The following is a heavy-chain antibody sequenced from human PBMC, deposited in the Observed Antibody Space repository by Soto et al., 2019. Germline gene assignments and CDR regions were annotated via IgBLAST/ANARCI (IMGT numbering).Heavy chain of an antibody. V-gene: IGHV3-74*01. CDR1: GFTFSSYW. D-gene: IGHD3-16*01. Sequence: PGGSLRLSCAASGFTFSSYWMHWVRQAPGKGLVWVSRINSDGSSTSYADSVKGRFTISRDNAKNTLYLQMNSLRAEDTAVYYWARPMITFGGVPWFDPWGQGTLVTVSS. CDR2: INSDGSST. CDR3: ARPMITFGGVPWFDP. J-gene: IGHJ5*02.